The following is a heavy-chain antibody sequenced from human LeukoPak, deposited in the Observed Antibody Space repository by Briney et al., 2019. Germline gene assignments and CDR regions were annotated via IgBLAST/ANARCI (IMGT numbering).Heavy chain of an antibody. CDR3: ARDAYYDFWSGYYSGYYFDY. J-gene: IGHJ4*02. CDR1: GYTFTGYY. CDR2: INPNSGGT. D-gene: IGHD3-3*01. V-gene: IGHV1-2*02. Sequence: ASVKVSCKASGYTFTGYYTHWVRQAPGQGLEWMGWINPNSGGTIYAQKFQGRVTMTRDTSISTAYMELSRLRSDDTAVYCCARDAYYDFWSGYYSGYYFDYWGQGTLVTVSS.